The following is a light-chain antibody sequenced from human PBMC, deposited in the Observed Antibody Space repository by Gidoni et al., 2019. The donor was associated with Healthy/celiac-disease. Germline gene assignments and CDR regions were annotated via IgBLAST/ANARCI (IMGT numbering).Light chain of an antibody. CDR1: SSHIGSNT. CDR3: AAWDDSLNGVV. V-gene: IGLV1-44*01. J-gene: IGLJ2*01. Sequence: QSVLTQPPSASGTPGQRVTIPCSGSSSHIGSNTVNWYQQLPGTAPKLLLYSNNQRPSGGPDRFSGSKSGTSGSLAIRGVQSEDEADYYCAAWDDSLNGVVFGGGTKLTVL. CDR2: SNN.